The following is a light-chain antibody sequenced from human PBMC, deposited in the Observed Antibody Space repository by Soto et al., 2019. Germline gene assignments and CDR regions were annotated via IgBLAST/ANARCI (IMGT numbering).Light chain of an antibody. Sequence: ELVLTQTPANISLSGEGRDLLCCRVSQSVSSYLAWYQQKPGQAPRLLIYDASNRATGIPARFSGSGSGTDFNHTGRSLRPECFAVYPSQQRRCSAERTLGGGTKVDIK. V-gene: IGKV3-11*01. J-gene: IGKJ4*01. CDR1: QSVSSY. CDR2: DAS. CDR3: QQRRCSAERT.